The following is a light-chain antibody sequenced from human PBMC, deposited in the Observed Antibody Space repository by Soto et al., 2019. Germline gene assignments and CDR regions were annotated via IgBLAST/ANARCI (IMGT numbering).Light chain of an antibody. J-gene: IGLJ1*01. V-gene: IGLV2-14*01. Sequence: QAASVSGSPGQSITISCTGTSSDVGGYNYVSWYQQHPGKAPKFMIYDVSNRPSGVSNRFSGSKSGNTASLTISGLQAEDEADYYCSSYTSSSTLYVFGTGTKLTVL. CDR2: DVS. CDR1: SSDVGGYNY. CDR3: SSYTSSSTLYV.